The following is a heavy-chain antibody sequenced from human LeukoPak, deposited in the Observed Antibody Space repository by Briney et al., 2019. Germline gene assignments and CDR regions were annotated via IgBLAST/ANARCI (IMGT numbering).Heavy chain of an antibody. D-gene: IGHD3-10*01. CDR2: IYYSGST. CDR1: GGSISSGAYY. J-gene: IGHJ5*02. Sequence: PSETLSLTCTVSGGSISSGAYYWSWIRQPPGKGLEWIGYIYYSGSTSYTPSLKSRVTISVDTSKNQFSLKLSSVTAADTAVYYCARDMDAYYGSGSYYILDPWGQGTLVTVSS. V-gene: IGHV4-30-4*08. CDR3: ARDMDAYYGSGSYYILDP.